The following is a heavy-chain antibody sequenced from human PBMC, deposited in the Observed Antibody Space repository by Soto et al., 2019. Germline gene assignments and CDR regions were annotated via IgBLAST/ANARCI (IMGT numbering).Heavy chain of an antibody. CDR1: GGSFSGYY. J-gene: IGHJ6*02. CDR2: INHSGST. V-gene: IGHV4-34*01. CDR3: ARGGSSSWYYYYYGMDV. Sequence: ETLSLTCAVYGGSFSGYYWSWIRQPPGKGLEWIGEINHSGSTNYNPSLKSRVTISVDTSKNQFSLKLSSVTAADTAVYYCARGGSSSWYYYYYGMDVWGQGTTVTVSS. D-gene: IGHD6-13*01.